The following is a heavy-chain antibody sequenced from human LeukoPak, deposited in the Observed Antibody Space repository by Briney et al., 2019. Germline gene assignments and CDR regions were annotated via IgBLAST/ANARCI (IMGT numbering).Heavy chain of an antibody. CDR1: GYTLTELS. Sequence: GASVKVSCKVSGYTLTELSMHWVRQAPGKGLEWMGGFDPEDGETIYAQKFQGRVTMTEDASTDTAYMELRSLRSDDTAVYYCARCQWPDYYYYYYMDVWGKGTTVTISS. J-gene: IGHJ6*03. V-gene: IGHV1-24*01. CDR3: ARCQWPDYYYYYYMDV. D-gene: IGHD6-19*01. CDR2: FDPEDGET.